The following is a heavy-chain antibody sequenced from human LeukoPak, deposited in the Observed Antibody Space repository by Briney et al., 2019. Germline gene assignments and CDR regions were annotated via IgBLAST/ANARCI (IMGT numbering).Heavy chain of an antibody. CDR2: IYYSGST. CDR3: ASSPQLDYFDY. CDR1: GGSISSYY. J-gene: IGHJ4*02. V-gene: IGHV4-59*01. D-gene: IGHD6-13*01. Sequence: PSETLSLTSTVSGGSISSYYWSWIRQPPGKGLEWIGYIYYSGSTNYNPSLKSRVTISVDTSKNQFSLKLSSVTAADTAVYYCASSPQLDYFDYWGQGTLVTVSS.